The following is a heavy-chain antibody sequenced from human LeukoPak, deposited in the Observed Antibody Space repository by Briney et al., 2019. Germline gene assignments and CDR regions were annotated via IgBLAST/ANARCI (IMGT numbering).Heavy chain of an antibody. V-gene: IGHV1-2*02. CDR1: GYTFTGYY. J-gene: IGHJ4*02. CDR2: INPNSGGT. D-gene: IGHD1-26*01. CDR3: ARASGSYRPETDY. Sequence: EASVKVSCKASGYTFTGYYMHWVRQAPGQGLEWMGWINPNSGGTNYAQKFQGRVTMTRDTSISTAYMELSRLRSDDTAVYYCARASGSYRPETDYWGQGTLVTFSS.